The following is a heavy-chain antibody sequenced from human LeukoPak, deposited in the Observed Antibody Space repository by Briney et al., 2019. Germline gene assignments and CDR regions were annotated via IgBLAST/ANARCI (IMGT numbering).Heavy chain of an antibody. V-gene: IGHV3-21*01. J-gene: IGHJ3*02. Sequence: GGSLRLSCAASGFTFSSYSMTWVRQAPGKGLEWVSSISSSSSYIYYADSVKGRFTISRDNAKNSLYLQMNSLRAEDTAVYYCARSLKAPQAYCGGDCYRYDAFDIWGQGTMVTVSS. CDR3: ARSLKAPQAYCGGDCYRYDAFDI. CDR1: GFTFSSYS. D-gene: IGHD2-21*02. CDR2: ISSSSSYI.